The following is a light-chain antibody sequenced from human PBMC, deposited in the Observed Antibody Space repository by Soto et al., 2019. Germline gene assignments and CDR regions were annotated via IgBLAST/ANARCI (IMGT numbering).Light chain of an antibody. J-gene: IGKJ4*02. CDR1: HYIGND. CDR2: AAS. V-gene: IGKV1-6*01. CDR3: LQDYHSPLT. Sequence: AIQMTQSPSSVSASLGDRVTSTFRASHYIGNDLAWYQQRPGQAPKLLIYAASSLQRGLPSRFSGGGSVTDFTLTRNNLVPGDIATHDFLQDYHSPLTFGGGTNVDIK.